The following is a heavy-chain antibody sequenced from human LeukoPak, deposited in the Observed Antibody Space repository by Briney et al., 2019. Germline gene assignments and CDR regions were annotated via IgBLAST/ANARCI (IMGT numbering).Heavy chain of an antibody. CDR2: ISGSGSYI. CDR3: AKDPGGSYYDFWSGYYGVDY. Sequence: SGGSLRLSCAASGFTFSSYTMNWVRQAPGKGLEWVSSISGSGSYIYYADSVKGRFTISRDNAKNSLYLQMNSLRAEDTAVYYCAKDPGGSYYDFWSGYYGVDYWGQGTLVTVSS. J-gene: IGHJ4*02. CDR1: GFTFSSYT. D-gene: IGHD3-3*01. V-gene: IGHV3-21*01.